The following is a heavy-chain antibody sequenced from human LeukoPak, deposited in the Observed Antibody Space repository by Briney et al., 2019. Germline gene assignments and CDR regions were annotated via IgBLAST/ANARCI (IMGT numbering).Heavy chain of an antibody. D-gene: IGHD3-22*01. V-gene: IGHV3-49*04. Sequence: PGGSLRLSCAASGFIFGDYAMSWVRQAPGKGLEWVGFIRSKAYGGTTEYAASVKGRFTISRDESKSIAYLQMNSLKTEDTAVYYCARFYDSSGYYHVPVDYWGQGTLVTVSS. CDR3: ARFYDSSGYYHVPVDY. J-gene: IGHJ4*02. CDR2: IRSKAYGGTT. CDR1: GFIFGDYA.